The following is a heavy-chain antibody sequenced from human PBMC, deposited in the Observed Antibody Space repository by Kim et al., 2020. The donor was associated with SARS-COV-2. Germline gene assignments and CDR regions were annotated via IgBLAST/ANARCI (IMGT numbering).Heavy chain of an antibody. CDR2: IYYSGST. CDR1: GGSISSYY. V-gene: IGHV4-59*01. D-gene: IGHD3-10*01. J-gene: IGHJ4*02. CDR3: AREASYYYGSGGFDY. Sequence: SETLSLTCTVSGGSISSYYWSWIRQPPGKGLEWIGYIYYSGSTNYNPSLKSRVTISVDTSKNQFSLKLSSVTAADTAVYYCAREASYYYGSGGFDYWGQGTLVTVSS.